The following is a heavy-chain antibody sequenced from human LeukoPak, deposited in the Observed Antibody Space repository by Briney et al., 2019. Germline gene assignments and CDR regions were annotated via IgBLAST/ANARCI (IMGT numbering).Heavy chain of an antibody. V-gene: IGHV3-23*01. D-gene: IGHD3-10*01. CDR1: GFTFSSYA. CDR3: ASFYYGSGAFQRTFQKGLY. J-gene: IGHJ4*02. CDR2: ISGSGGST. Sequence: QPGGSLRLSCAASGFTFSSYAMSWVRQAPGKGLEWVSAISGSGGSTYYADSVKGRFTISRDNSKNTLYLQMNSLRAEDTAVYYCASFYYGSGAFQRTFQKGLYWGQGTLVTVSS.